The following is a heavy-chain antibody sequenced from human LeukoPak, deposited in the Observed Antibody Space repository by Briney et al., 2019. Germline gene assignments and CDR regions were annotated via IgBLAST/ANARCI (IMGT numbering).Heavy chain of an antibody. Sequence: GGSLRLSCAASGFTFSSYSMNWVRQAPGKGLEWVAVIWYDGSNKYYADSVKGRFTISRDNSKNTLYLQMNSLRAEDTAVYYCAAQRFIVGATNDYWGQGTLVTVSS. V-gene: IGHV3-33*08. CDR1: GFTFSSYS. J-gene: IGHJ4*02. CDR2: IWYDGSNK. CDR3: AAQRFIVGATNDY. D-gene: IGHD1-26*01.